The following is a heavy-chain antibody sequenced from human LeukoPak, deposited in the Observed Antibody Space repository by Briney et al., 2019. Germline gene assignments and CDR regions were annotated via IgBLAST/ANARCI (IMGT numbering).Heavy chain of an antibody. CDR1: GYRFTNYW. D-gene: IGHD6-19*01. V-gene: IGHV5-51*01. CDR2: IYPVDSET. J-gene: IGHJ4*02. CDR3: ARSLAGTDY. Sequence: GESLKISCKGSGYRFTNYWIGWVRQMPGKGLEWMGIIYPVDSETRYSPSFQGQVTISADKSISTAYLQWSSLKASDTAMYFCARSLAGTDYWGQGIQVTVSS.